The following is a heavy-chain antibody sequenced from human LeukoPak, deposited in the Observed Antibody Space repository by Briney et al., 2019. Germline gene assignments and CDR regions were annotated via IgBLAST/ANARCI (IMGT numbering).Heavy chain of an antibody. J-gene: IGHJ4*02. CDR3: ARDGMVRGVIPDF. V-gene: IGHV1-69*04. CDR2: IIPILGIA. CDR1: GGTFSSYA. Sequence: SVKVSCKASGGTFSSYAISWVRQAPGQGLEWMGRIIPILGIANYAQKFQGRVTITADKSTSTAYMELSSLRSDDTAVYYCARDGMVRGVIPDFWGQGTLVTVSS. D-gene: IGHD3-10*01.